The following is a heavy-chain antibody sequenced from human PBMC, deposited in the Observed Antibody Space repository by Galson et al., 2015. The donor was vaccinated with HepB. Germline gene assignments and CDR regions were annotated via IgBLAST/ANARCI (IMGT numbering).Heavy chain of an antibody. CDR3: ARDGKRYCDFWSGYSNWFDP. D-gene: IGHD3-3*01. Sequence: SLRLSCAASGFTFSSYAMHWVRQAPGKGLEWMAVISYDGSNKSYADSVKGRFTVSRDNSKNTLYLQMNSLRAEDTAVYYCARDGKRYCDFWSGYSNWFDPWGQGTLVTVAS. V-gene: IGHV3-30-3*01. J-gene: IGHJ5*02. CDR1: GFTFSSYA. CDR2: ISYDGSNK.